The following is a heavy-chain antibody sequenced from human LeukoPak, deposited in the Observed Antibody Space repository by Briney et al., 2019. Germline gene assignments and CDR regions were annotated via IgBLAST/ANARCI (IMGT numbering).Heavy chain of an antibody. V-gene: IGHV4-30-4*01. D-gene: IGHD3-22*01. Sequence: SETLSLTCTVSGGSISSGDYYWSWIRQPPGKGLGWIGYFYYSGSTYYNPSLKSRVTISVDTSKNQFSLKLSSVTAADTAVYYCARPYYYDSRIDPWGQGTLVTVSS. J-gene: IGHJ5*02. CDR2: FYYSGST. CDR1: GGSISSGDYY. CDR3: ARPYYYDSRIDP.